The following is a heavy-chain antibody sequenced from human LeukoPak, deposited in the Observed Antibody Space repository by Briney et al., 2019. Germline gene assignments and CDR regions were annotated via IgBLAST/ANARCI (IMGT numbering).Heavy chain of an antibody. CDR2: IYSGGST. CDR3: AKGGVGDDDFDI. V-gene: IGHV3-53*01. D-gene: IGHD1-26*01. Sequence: GGSLRLSCAASGFTVSSNYMSWVRQAPGKGLEWVSVIYSGGSTYYADSVKGRFTISRDSSKNTLYLQMNSLRAEDTAVYYCAKGGVGDDDFDIWGQGTMVTVSS. CDR1: GFTVSSNY. J-gene: IGHJ3*02.